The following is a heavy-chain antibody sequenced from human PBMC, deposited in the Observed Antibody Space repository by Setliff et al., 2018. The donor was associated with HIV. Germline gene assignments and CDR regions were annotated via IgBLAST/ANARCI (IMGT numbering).Heavy chain of an antibody. J-gene: IGHJ3*02. D-gene: IGHD3-16*01. V-gene: IGHV1-46*01. CDR1: GFSFSRHY. CDR3: TRAFPPMIPAAFDI. Sequence: GASVKVSCKASGFSFSRHYMHWVRQAPGEGLEWVAMINPSDGIPSCAQKFQDRVVVTRDTSRSIVYMELSSLLSEDTAVYFCTRAFPPMIPAAFDIWGLGTLVTVSS. CDR2: INPSDGIP.